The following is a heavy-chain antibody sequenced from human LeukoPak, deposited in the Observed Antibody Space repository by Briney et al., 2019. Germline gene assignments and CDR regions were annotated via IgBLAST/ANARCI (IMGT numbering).Heavy chain of an antibody. CDR1: EFTFSSYA. CDR3: AKDQMAIFGVGPNPNWFDP. J-gene: IGHJ5*02. D-gene: IGHD3-3*01. Sequence: GGSLRLSCAASEFTFSSYAMSWVRQAPGKGLEWVSAISGSGGSTYYADSVKGRFTISRDNSKNTLYLQMNSLRAEDTAVYYCAKDQMAIFGVGPNPNWFDPWGQGTLVTVSS. V-gene: IGHV3-23*01. CDR2: ISGSGGST.